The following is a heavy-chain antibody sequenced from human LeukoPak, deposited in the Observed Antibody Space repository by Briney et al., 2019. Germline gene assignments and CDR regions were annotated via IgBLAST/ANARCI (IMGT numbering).Heavy chain of an antibody. Sequence: GASVKASCKASGYTFTSYDINWVRQATGQGLEWMGWMNPNSGNTGYAQKFQGRVTMTRNTSISTAYMELSSLRSEDTAVYYCARDSSFTYYDFWSGYYPSGDYWGQGTLVTVSS. CDR3: ARDSSFTYYDFWSGYYPSGDY. J-gene: IGHJ4*02. V-gene: IGHV1-8*01. D-gene: IGHD3-3*01. CDR1: GYTFTSYD. CDR2: MNPNSGNT.